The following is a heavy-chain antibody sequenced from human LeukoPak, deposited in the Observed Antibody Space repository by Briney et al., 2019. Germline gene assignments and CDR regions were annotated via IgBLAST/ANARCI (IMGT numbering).Heavy chain of an antibody. CDR1: GFTFSSYA. V-gene: IGHV3-23*01. D-gene: IGHD3-10*01. J-gene: IGHJ4*02. CDR3: AKEGYYGSGSYYSEYFDY. CDR2: ISGRGGST. Sequence: GGSLRLSCAASGFTFSSYAMSWVRQAPGKGLEWVSAISGRGGSTYYADSVKGRFTISRDNSKNTLYLQMNSLRAEDTAVYYCAKEGYYGSGSYYSEYFDYWGQGTLVTVSS.